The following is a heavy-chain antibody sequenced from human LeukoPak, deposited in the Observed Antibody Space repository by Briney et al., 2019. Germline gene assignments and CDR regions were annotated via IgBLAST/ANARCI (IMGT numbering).Heavy chain of an antibody. CDR2: ISGSGGTT. D-gene: IGHD4-17*01. J-gene: IGHJ4*02. V-gene: IGHV3-23*01. CDR1: GFTFSSYA. CDR3: AKTSGGLRGYFDY. Sequence: GGSLRLSCADSGFTFSSYAMSWVRQAPGKGLEWVSAISGSGGTTDYADSVKGRFTISRDNSKNTLYLQMNSLRAEDTAVYYCAKTSGGLRGYFDYWGQGTLVTVSS.